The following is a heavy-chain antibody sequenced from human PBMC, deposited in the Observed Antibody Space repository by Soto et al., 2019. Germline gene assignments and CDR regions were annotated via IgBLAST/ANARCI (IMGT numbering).Heavy chain of an antibody. V-gene: IGHV4-59*01. Sequence: PSETLSLTCTVSGGSISGNYWSWIRQPPGKGLEWIGYIYYSGSTNYNPSLKSRVTISVDTSKNQFSLNLSSVTAADTAVYYCARGAVTKNDYWGQGTLVTVSS. CDR2: IYYSGST. CDR3: ARGAVTKNDY. D-gene: IGHD4-17*01. J-gene: IGHJ4*02. CDR1: GGSISGNY.